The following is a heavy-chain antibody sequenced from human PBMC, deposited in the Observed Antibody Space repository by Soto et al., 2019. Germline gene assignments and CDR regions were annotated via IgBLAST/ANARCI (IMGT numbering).Heavy chain of an antibody. Sequence: PGGSLRLSCAASGFTFSSYAMHWVRQAPGKGLEWVAVISYDGSNKYYADSVKGRFTISRDNSKNTLYLQMNSLRAEDTAVYYCARGPYAPTPLLWHWGQGTLVTVYS. V-gene: IGHV3-30-3*01. CDR2: ISYDGSNK. D-gene: IGHD2-15*01. J-gene: IGHJ1*01. CDR3: ARGPYAPTPLLWH. CDR1: GFTFSSYA.